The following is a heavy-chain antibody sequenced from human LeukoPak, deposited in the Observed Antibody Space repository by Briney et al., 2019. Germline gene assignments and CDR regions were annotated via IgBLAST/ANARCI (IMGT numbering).Heavy chain of an antibody. V-gene: IGHV3-48*02. Sequence: PGGSLRLSCVVSGFIFSNYSMNWVRQAPGKGLEWLSYISRTSSTILYADSVKGRFTISRDQAKNSVFLQMNSLRDEDTAVYYCVRIRDSGAYYFYYGMDVWGQATTVTVSS. CDR2: ISRTSSTI. CDR1: GFIFSNYS. CDR3: VRIRDSGAYYFYYGMDV. J-gene: IGHJ6*02. D-gene: IGHD1-26*01.